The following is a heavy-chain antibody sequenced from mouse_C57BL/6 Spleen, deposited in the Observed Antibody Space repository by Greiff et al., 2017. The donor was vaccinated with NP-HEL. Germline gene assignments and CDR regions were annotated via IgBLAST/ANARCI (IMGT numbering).Heavy chain of an antibody. CDR2: TNPTNGRT. CDR3: ARIMKIVATYLDD. V-gene: IGHV1S81*02. D-gene: IGHD1-1*01. J-gene: IGHJ2*01. Sequence: QVQLQQPGAELVKAGASVKMSCKASGYTFTSYWMHWVKQRLGQGLEWFAETNPTNGRTYYNEKFKSKATLTVDKSSSTAYMLLSGPTFEDSAVYYCARIMKIVATYLDDWGQGTTLTVSS. CDR1: GYTFTSYW.